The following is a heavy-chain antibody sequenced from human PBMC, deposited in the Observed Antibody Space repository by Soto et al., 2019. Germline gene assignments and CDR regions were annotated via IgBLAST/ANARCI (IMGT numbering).Heavy chain of an antibody. V-gene: IGHV4-31*03. Sequence: PSETLSLTCTVSGGSISSGDYYWSWIRQHPGKGLEWIGYIYYSGSTYYNPSLKSRVTISVDTSKNQFSLKLSSVTAADTAVYYCARVGCTDYHDYSIAYSSQGTLVTVSS. J-gene: IGHJ4*01. CDR1: GGSISSGDYY. CDR3: ARVGCTDYHDYSIAY. D-gene: IGHD4-17*01. CDR2: IYYSGST.